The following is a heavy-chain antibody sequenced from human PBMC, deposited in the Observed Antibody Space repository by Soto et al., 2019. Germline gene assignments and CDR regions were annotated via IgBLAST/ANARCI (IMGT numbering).Heavy chain of an antibody. V-gene: IGHV3-30-3*01. CDR1: DFPLITFP. D-gene: IGHD6-13*01. Sequence: QVQLVESGEAGSSLGGPWSPPWQPPDFPLITFPIPGSARPPARGWRWGAVISYDGSNKYYADSVKGRFTISRDNSKNTLYLQMNSLRAEDTAVYYCARVYSSSPGGYFDYWGQGTLVTVSS. CDR2: ISYDGSNK. J-gene: IGHJ4*02. CDR3: ARVYSSSPGGYFDY.